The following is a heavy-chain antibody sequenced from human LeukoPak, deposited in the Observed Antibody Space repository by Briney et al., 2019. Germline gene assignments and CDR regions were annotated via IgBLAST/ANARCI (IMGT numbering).Heavy chain of an antibody. CDR2: IRYDGSNK. D-gene: IGHD2-15*01. J-gene: IGHJ4*02. CDR3: AKDFRRRAAKVGGGGDY. V-gene: IGHV3-30*02. CDR1: GFTFSSYG. Sequence: TGGSLRLSCAASGFTFSSYGMHWVRQAPGKGLEWVAFIRYDGSNKYYADSVKGRFTISRDNSKNTLYLQMNSLRAEDTAVYYCAKDFRRRAAKVGGGGDYWGQGTLVTVSS.